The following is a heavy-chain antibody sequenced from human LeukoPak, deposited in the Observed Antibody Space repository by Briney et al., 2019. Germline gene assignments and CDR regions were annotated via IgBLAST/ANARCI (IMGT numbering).Heavy chain of an antibody. CDR3: ARGNERYSSSLVGDY. Sequence: GGPLRLSCAASGFTFNSYAMSWVRQAPGKGLEWVSGISGVGGGTYYADSVKGRFAISRDNSKNTLYLQMNSLRAEDTAVYYCARGNERYSSSLVGDYWGQGTLVTVSS. D-gene: IGHD6-13*01. CDR1: GFTFNSYA. CDR2: ISGVGGGT. V-gene: IGHV3-23*01. J-gene: IGHJ4*02.